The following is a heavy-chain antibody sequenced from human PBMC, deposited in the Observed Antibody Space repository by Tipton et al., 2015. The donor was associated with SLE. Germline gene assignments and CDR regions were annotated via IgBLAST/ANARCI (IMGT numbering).Heavy chain of an antibody. J-gene: IGHJ3*02. Sequence: TLSLTCSVYGASLSGSYWSWIRQPPGGGLEWIGEIHHGGNTNYNPSLMSRVTISVDTSKNQFSLRLNSVTAADTAVYYCAREGDGYNKAFDIWGQGTMVTVSS. CDR1: GASLSGSY. D-gene: IGHD5-24*01. V-gene: IGHV4-34*01. CDR3: AREGDGYNKAFDI. CDR2: IHHGGNT.